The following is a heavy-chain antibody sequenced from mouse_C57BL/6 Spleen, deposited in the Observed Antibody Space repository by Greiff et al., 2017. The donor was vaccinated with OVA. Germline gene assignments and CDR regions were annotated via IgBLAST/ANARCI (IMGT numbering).Heavy chain of an antibody. CDR3: ARMGIYDGYYGAWFAY. J-gene: IGHJ3*01. D-gene: IGHD2-3*01. CDR2: IWWDDDK. CDR1: GFSLSTFGMG. V-gene: IGHV8-8*01. Sequence: QVTLKVCGPGILQPSQTLSLTCSFSGFSLSTFGMGVGWIRQPSGKGLESLAHIWWDDDKYYNPALKSRLTISKDTSKNQVFLKIANVDTADTATYYCARMGIYDGYYGAWFAYWGQGTLVTVSA.